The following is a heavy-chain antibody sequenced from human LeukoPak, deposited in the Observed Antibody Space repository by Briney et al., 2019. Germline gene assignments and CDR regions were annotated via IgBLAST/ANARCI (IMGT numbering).Heavy chain of an antibody. CDR3: ARVVTAICGYNWFDP. CDR1: GDSISSSSFY. CDR2: IYYSGST. V-gene: IGHV4-39*07. D-gene: IGHD2-21*02. Sequence: SETLSLTCSVSGDSISSSSFYCGWIRQPPGKGLEWIGSIYYSGSTYYNPSLKSRVTISVDTSKNQLSLKLSSVTAADTAVYYCARVVTAICGYNWFDPWGQGTLVTVSS. J-gene: IGHJ5*02.